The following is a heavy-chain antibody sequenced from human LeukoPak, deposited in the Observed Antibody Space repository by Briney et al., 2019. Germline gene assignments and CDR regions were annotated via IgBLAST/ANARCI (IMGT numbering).Heavy chain of an antibody. CDR1: GGTFSSYA. V-gene: IGHV1-69*13. CDR2: IIPIFGTA. J-gene: IGHJ6*03. D-gene: IGHD1-26*01. CDR3: AHEGGSENPYYYYYMDV. Sequence: SVKVSCKASGGTFSSYAISWVRQAPGQGLEWMGGIIPIFGTANYAQKFQGRVTITADESTSTAYMELSSLRSEDTAVYYCAHEGGSENPYYYYYMDVWGKGTTVTVSS.